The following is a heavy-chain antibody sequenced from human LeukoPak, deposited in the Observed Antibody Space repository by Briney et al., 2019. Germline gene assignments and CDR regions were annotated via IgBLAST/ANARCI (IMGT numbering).Heavy chain of an antibody. J-gene: IGHJ6*03. CDR3: ARELKSGYSGTYYYYYMDV. D-gene: IGHD5-12*01. CDR1: GFTFSSYR. CDR2: IKQDGSEK. V-gene: IGHV3-7*01. Sequence: GRSLRLSCAASGFTFSSYRMSWVRQAPGKGLEWVANIKQDGSEKYYVDSVKGRFTISRDNAKNSLYLQMNSLRAEDTAVYYCARELKSGYSGTYYYYYMDVWGKGTTVTVSS.